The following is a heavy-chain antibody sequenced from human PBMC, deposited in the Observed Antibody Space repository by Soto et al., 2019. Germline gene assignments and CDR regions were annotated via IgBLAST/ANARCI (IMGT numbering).Heavy chain of an antibody. Sequence: ETLSLTCPVYGVSFCGYYLCWVRPPPGEGVGWIGEINHSGSTNYNPSLKSRVTISVDTSKNQFSLKLSSVTAADTAVYYCARIVVVPAAIRGYYYYGMDVWGQGTTVTVSS. CDR3: ARIVVVPAAIRGYYYYGMDV. CDR2: INHSGST. V-gene: IGHV4-34*01. J-gene: IGHJ6*02. D-gene: IGHD2-2*02. CDR1: GVSFCGYY.